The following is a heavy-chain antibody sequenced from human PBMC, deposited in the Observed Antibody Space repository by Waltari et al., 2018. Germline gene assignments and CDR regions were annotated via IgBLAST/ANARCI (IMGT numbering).Heavy chain of an antibody. Sequence: QVQLQQWGAGLLKPSETLSLACADHGCSFSGYYWSWIRQAPGKGLEWSGEIDHSGSTTYNPSLKRRVTISVDTFKNQYSQKLRSLNAASTAVDYSAVYYYSGGGGIGPFFDYWGQGTLVTVSS. CDR1: GCSFSGYY. V-gene: IGHV4-34*01. D-gene: IGHD2-15*01. CDR3: AVYYYSGGGGIGPFFDY. CDR2: IDHSGST. J-gene: IGHJ4*02.